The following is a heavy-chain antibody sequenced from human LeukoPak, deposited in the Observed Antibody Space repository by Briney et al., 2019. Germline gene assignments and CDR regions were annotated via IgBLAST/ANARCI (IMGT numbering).Heavy chain of an antibody. J-gene: IGHJ6*02. CDR2: MNPNSGNT. CDR1: GYTFASYY. CDR3: ARVRRGYSYGYYYYGMDV. V-gene: IGHV1-8*02. Sequence: ASVKVSCKASGYTFASYYMHWVRQATGQGLEWMGWMNPNSGNTGYAQKFQGRVTMTRNTSISTAYMELSSLRSEDTAVYYCARVRRGYSYGYYYYGMDVWGQGTTVTVSS. D-gene: IGHD5-18*01.